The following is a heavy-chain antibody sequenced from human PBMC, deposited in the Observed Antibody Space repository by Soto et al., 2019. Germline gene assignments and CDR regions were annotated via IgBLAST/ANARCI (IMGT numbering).Heavy chain of an antibody. J-gene: IGHJ6*04. V-gene: IGHV3-64*01. CDR1: GFSFSSYD. CDR2: VSRNGINT. D-gene: IGHD3-3*01. CDR3: AITYYDFDV. Sequence: EQLGQSGGGLVQPGRSLRLSCAASGFSFSSYDLFWVRQAPGKGLEYVSAVSRNGINTYYANSVKGRFTISRDNSKNIMYLQMGTLRAEDMAVYYCAITYYDFDVWGKGTTVIVSS.